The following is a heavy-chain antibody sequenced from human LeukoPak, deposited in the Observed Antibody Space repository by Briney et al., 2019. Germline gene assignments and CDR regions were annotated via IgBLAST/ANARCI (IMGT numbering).Heavy chain of an antibody. D-gene: IGHD1-1*01. Sequence: GESLKISCTGSGYSFISYWIVWVRQMPGKGLEWMGSIYPPDSDTKYSPSLQGQVTISVDKSISTAYLQWSSLKASDTAIYYCARLASEGTFDYWGQGILVTVSS. V-gene: IGHV5-51*01. CDR3: ARLASEGTFDY. CDR1: GYSFISYW. CDR2: IYPPDSDT. J-gene: IGHJ4*02.